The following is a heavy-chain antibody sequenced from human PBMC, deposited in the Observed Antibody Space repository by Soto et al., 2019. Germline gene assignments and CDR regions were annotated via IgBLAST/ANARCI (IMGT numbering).Heavy chain of an antibody. V-gene: IGHV4-31*03. CDR1: GGSISSGGYY. J-gene: IGHJ3*02. CDR2: IYYSGST. CDR3: ARVGRGYVGTYYYDSSGYFSEAFDI. Sequence: SETLSLTCTVSGGSISSGGYYWSWIRQHPGKGLEWIGYIYYSGSTYYNPSLKSRVTISVDTSKNQFSLKLSSVTAADTAVYYCARVGRGYVGTYYYDSSGYFSEAFDIWGQGTMVTVSS. D-gene: IGHD3-22*01.